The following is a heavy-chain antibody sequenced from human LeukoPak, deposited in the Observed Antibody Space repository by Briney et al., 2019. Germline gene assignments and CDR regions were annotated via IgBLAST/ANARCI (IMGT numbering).Heavy chain of an antibody. CDR3: ARIIPYGSGTYYYDF. V-gene: IGHV1-18*01. Sequence: ASVKVSCKASGYTFTAYSLSWVRQAPGQGLEWMGWIGTHNLNTKSAQKFQGRVTMTTDRSTTTAYMELSSLRSDDTALYYCARIIPYGSGTYYYDFWGQGTLVTVSS. CDR1: GYTFTAYS. D-gene: IGHD3-10*01. CDR2: IGTHNLNT. J-gene: IGHJ4*02.